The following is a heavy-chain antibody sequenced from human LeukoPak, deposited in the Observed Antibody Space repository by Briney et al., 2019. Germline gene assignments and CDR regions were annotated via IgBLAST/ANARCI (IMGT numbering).Heavy chain of an antibody. CDR1: GFTFSTYA. V-gene: IGHV3-23*01. J-gene: IGHJ4*02. Sequence: PGGSLRLSCAASGFTFSTYAMSWVRQAPGKGLEWVSGISGSGGSTNYADSVKGRFTISRDNSKNTLYLQMNSLRAEDTAVYYCAKGGYYDSRGYYFDYWGQGTLVTVSS. CDR3: AKGGYYDSRGYYFDY. CDR2: ISGSGGST. D-gene: IGHD3-22*01.